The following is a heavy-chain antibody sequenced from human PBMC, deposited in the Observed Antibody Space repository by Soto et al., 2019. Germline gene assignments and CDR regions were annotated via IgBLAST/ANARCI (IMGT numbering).Heavy chain of an antibody. CDR3: AKDYYDSSGYYPPALLFDY. Sequence: ASVKVSCNASGYTFTSYGISWVRQAPGQGLEWMGWISAYNGNTNYAQKLQGRVTMTTDTSTSTAYMELRSLRSDDTAVYYCAKDYYDSSGYYPPALLFDYWGQGTLVTVSS. V-gene: IGHV1-18*01. CDR2: ISAYNGNT. D-gene: IGHD3-22*01. CDR1: GYTFTSYG. J-gene: IGHJ4*02.